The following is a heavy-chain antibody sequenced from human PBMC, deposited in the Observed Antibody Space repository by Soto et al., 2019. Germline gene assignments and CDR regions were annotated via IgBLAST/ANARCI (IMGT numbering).Heavy chain of an antibody. J-gene: IGHJ6*02. D-gene: IGHD5-12*01. Sequence: QVQLQESGPGLVKPSQTLSLTCTVSGGSISSGGYYWSWIRQHPGKGLEWIGYIYYSGSTYYNPSLKSRVTRSVDTSKNQFSLKLSSVTAADTAVYYCARQIVATTTGYYYYYGMDVWGQGTTVTVSS. CDR1: GGSISSGGYY. V-gene: IGHV4-31*03. CDR2: IYYSGST. CDR3: ARQIVATTTGYYYYYGMDV.